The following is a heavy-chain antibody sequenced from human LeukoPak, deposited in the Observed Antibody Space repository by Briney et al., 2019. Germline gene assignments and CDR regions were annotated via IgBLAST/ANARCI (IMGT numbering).Heavy chain of an antibody. CDR3: AKDGEPVVTFPGTYFDY. Sequence: PGGSLRLSCAASGFTFSSYGMHWVRQAPGKGLEWVAVISYDGSNKYYADSVKGRFTISRDNSKNTLYLQMNSLRAEDTAVYYCAKDGEPVVTFPGTYFDYWGQGTLVTVSS. D-gene: IGHD4-23*01. V-gene: IGHV3-30*18. J-gene: IGHJ4*02. CDR2: ISYDGSNK. CDR1: GFTFSSYG.